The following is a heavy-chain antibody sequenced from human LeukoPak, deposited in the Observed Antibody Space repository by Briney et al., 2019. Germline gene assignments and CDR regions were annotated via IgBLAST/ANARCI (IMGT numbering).Heavy chain of an antibody. J-gene: IGHJ5*02. V-gene: IGHV4-59*01. Sequence: SETLSLTCTVCARSIGSFFWSWIRQPPGNELKWIGCIHYSGSTKSNPPLKSGATISVATSENQYSVKLNSVTAEDTAVYSCPRSRGRYGDYVSWFDPWGERILVTVSS. CDR3: PRSRGRYGDYVSWFDP. D-gene: IGHD4-17*01. CDR1: ARSIGSFF. CDR2: IHYSGST.